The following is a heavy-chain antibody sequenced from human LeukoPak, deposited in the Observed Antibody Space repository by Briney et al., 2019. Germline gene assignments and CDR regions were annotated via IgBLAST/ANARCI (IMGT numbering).Heavy chain of an antibody. Sequence: GGSRRLSCAASGFTFSSYAMSWVRQAPGKGLEWVSYISSSSSTIYYADSVKGRFTISRDNAKNSLYLQMNSLRAEDTAVYYCARESSGHAFDIWGQGTMVTVSS. J-gene: IGHJ3*02. CDR2: ISSSSSTI. V-gene: IGHV3-48*04. D-gene: IGHD3-22*01. CDR3: ARESSGHAFDI. CDR1: GFTFSSYA.